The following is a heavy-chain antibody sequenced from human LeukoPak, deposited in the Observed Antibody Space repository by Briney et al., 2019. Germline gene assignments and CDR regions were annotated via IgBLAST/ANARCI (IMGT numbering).Heavy chain of an antibody. J-gene: IGHJ4*02. CDR2: IYYSGST. CDR3: AGANMSDDYGDMIDY. CDR1: GGSISSYY. Sequence: SETLSLTCTVSGGSISSYYWSWIRQPPGKGLEWIGYIYYSGSTNYDPSLKSRVTISVDTSKNQFSLKLSSVTAADTAVYYCAGANMSDDYGDMIDYWGQGTLVTVSS. D-gene: IGHD4-17*01. V-gene: IGHV4-59*01.